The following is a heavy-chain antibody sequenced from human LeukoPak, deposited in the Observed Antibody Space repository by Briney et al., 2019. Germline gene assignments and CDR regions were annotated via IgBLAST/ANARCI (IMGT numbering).Heavy chain of an antibody. CDR2: LDDTGTVK. CDR3: ARRLLSGGVTDFFDY. D-gene: IGHD2-8*02. V-gene: IGHV3-48*03. CDR1: GFSLSRYG. Sequence: GGSLRLSCEVSGFSLSRYGMDWVRQAPGKGLEWVSFLDDTGTVKWYPDSVKGRFTISRDDSKNMLYLQMNSLTAEDTAIYYCARRLLSGGVTDFFDYWGRGSLVTV. J-gene: IGHJ4*02.